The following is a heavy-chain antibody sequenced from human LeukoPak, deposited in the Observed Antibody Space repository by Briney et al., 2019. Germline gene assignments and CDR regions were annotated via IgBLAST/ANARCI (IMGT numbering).Heavy chain of an antibody. D-gene: IGHD3/OR15-3a*01. CDR1: GGPISSYY. CDR2: IYTSGST. CDR3: ARVRGTGYSYYFDY. V-gene: IGHV4-4*07. Sequence: KPSETLSLTCTVSGGPISSYYWSWIRQPAGKGLEWIGRIYTSGSTNYNPSLKSRVTMSVDTSKNQFSLKLSSVTAADTAVYYCARVRGTGYSYYFDYWGQGTLVTVSS. J-gene: IGHJ4*02.